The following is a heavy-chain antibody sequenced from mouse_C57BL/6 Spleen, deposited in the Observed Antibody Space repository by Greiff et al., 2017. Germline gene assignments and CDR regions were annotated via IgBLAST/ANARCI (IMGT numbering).Heavy chain of an antibody. Sequence: QVQLQQSGAELVKPGASVKMSCKASGYTFTSYWITWVKQRPGQGLEWIGDIYPGSGSTNYNEKFKSKATLTVDTSSSTAYMQLSSLTSEDSAVYYCARSGDYGRGAYAMDYWGQGTSVTVSS. J-gene: IGHJ4*01. D-gene: IGHD2-4*01. CDR1: GYTFTSYW. CDR3: ARSGDYGRGAYAMDY. CDR2: IYPGSGST. V-gene: IGHV1-55*01.